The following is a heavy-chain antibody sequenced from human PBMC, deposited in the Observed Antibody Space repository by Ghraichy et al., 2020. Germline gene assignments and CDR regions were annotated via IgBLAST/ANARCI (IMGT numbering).Heavy chain of an antibody. CDR1: GYTFTGYY. CDR3: ARSSMIVVVMFDY. D-gene: IGHD3-22*01. J-gene: IGHJ4*02. CDR2: INPNSGGT. Sequence: ASVKVSCKASGYTFTGYYMHWVRQAPGQGLEWMGWINPNSGGTNYAQKFQGRVTMTRDTSISTAYMELSRLRSDDTAVYYCARSSMIVVVMFDYWGQGTLVTVSS. V-gene: IGHV1-2*02.